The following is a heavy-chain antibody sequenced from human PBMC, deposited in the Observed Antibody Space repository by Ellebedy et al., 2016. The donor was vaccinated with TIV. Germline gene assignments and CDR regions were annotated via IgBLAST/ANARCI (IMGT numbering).Heavy chain of an antibody. V-gene: IGHV3-23*01. J-gene: IGHJ4*02. Sequence: GGSLRLSCAASGFTFSSFAMHWVRQAPGKGLEWLSVISADGVSTYHAGSVKGRFTITSDNSKNTLYLQMSRLSAEDTAIYYCAKGSSSGFTYDRVGFEYWGQGTLVTVSS. D-gene: IGHD1-26*01. CDR2: ISADGVST. CDR3: AKGSSSGFTYDRVGFEY. CDR1: GFTFSSFA.